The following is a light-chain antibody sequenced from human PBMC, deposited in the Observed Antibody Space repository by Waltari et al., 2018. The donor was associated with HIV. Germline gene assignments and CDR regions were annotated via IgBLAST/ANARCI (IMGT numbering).Light chain of an antibody. V-gene: IGKV1-33*01. CDR1: QDISNY. CDR2: DAS. J-gene: IGKJ4*01. CDR3: QQYDSLPLT. Sequence: IQMTQSPSSLSASVGDSVTITCQASQDISNYLNWYQQKPGKAPKLLIYDASNLETGVPSRFSGSGSGTVFTFTISSLQPEDIATYYCQQYDSLPLTFGGGTKVEIK.